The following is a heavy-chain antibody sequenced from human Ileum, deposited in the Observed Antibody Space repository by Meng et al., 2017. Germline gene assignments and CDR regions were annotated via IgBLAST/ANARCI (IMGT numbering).Heavy chain of an antibody. J-gene: IGHJ4*02. V-gene: IGHV4-61*01. CDR2: AGT. CDR3: ARDHWISLDY. Sequence: PELVSSSWTRSRGSPVSCRSVLPCHSRLVSCKQPSGKGPEWCACAGTNYNPSLKSRVTISVDTSKRQFSLKLISVTAADTAVYYWARDHWISLDYWGQGILVTVSS. D-gene: IGHD2-2*03. CDR1: CRSVLPCHSR.